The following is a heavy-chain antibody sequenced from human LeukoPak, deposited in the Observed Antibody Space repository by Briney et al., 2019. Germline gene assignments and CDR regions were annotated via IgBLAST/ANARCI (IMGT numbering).Heavy chain of an antibody. V-gene: IGHV4-59*01. CDR2: IYYSGST. Sequence: PSETLSLTCTVSGGSISSYYWSWIRQPPGKGLEWIGYIYYSGSTNYNPSLKSRVTISVDPSKNQFSLSLSSVTAADTAVYYCARDGYNPFDYWGQGMLVTVSS. CDR3: ARDGYNPFDY. D-gene: IGHD5-24*01. CDR1: GGSISSYY. J-gene: IGHJ4*02.